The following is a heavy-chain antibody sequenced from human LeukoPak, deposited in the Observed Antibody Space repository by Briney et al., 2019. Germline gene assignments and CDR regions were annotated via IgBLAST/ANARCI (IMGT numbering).Heavy chain of an antibody. J-gene: IGHJ4*02. Sequence: PSETLSLTCTVSGGSISSSSYYWGWIRQPPGKGLEWIGSIYYSGTSYYNPSLRSRVTISVDTSKNQFSLKLNSVTAADTAVYYCAGEYSSSPGYWGQGALVTVSS. V-gene: IGHV4-39*07. CDR2: IYYSGTS. CDR3: AGEYSSSPGY. D-gene: IGHD3-22*01. CDR1: GGSISSSSYY.